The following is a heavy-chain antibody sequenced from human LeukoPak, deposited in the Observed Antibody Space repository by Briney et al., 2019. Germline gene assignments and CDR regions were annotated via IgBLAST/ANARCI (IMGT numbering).Heavy chain of an antibody. V-gene: IGHV4-34*01. D-gene: IGHD3-9*01. J-gene: IGHJ6*03. CDR2: INHSGSS. Sequence: PSETLSLTCAVYGGSFSGYYWSWIRQPPGEGPEWIGEINHSGSSNYNPSLKSRVTISVDTSKNQFSLKLSSVTAADTAVYYCARLSITIFYPHYMDVWGKGTTVTVSS. CDR3: ARLSITIFYPHYMDV. CDR1: GGSFSGYY.